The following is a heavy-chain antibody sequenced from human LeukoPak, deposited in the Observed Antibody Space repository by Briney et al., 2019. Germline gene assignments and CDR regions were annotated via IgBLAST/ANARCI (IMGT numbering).Heavy chain of an antibody. J-gene: IGHJ1*01. CDR1: GFTFSHYW. V-gene: IGHV3-7*01. CDR3: AADSSGYYWAF. CDR2: IKQDGSEK. D-gene: IGHD3-22*01. Sequence: GGSLRLSCAASGFTFSHYWMSWVRQAPGKGLEWVANIKQDGSEKYYVDSVKGRFTISRDNAKNSLYLQMNGLRAEDTAVYNCAADSSGYYWAFWGQGTLVTDSS.